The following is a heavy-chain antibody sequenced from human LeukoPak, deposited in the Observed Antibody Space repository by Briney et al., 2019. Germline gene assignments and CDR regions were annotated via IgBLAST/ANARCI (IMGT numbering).Heavy chain of an antibody. J-gene: IGHJ1*01. CDR1: GVSLTGYY. CDR3: ARRGRYCTGANCYTGYFQH. D-gene: IGHD2-2*02. Sequence: PSETLSLTCAVSGVSLTGYYWSWLCHSPGKGLEWSGEINHGGSTNYNPSLKSRVTISVDTSKKQFSLNLSSVTAADTAVYYCARRGRYCTGANCYTGYFQHWGQGTLVTVSS. CDR2: INHGGST. V-gene: IGHV4-34*01.